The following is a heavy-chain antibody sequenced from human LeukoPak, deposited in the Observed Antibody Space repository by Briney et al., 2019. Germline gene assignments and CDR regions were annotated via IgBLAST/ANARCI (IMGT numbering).Heavy chain of an antibody. D-gene: IGHD1-26*01. J-gene: IGHJ5*02. CDR2: IYPSGST. Sequence: SETLSLTCTVSGASMSSYYWNWIRQPAGKGLEWIGRIYPSGSTDYNPSLKSRVTMSVDTSQNQFSLRLRSVTAADTAVYYCAREGGSYNCFDPWGQGTLATVSS. CDR1: GASMSSYY. V-gene: IGHV4-4*07. CDR3: AREGGSYNCFDP.